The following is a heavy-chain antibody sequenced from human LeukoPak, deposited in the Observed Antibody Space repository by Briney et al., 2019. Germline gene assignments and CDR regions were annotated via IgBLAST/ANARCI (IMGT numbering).Heavy chain of an antibody. CDR2: LSGSGGDT. V-gene: IGHV3-23*01. D-gene: IGHD2-2*01. Sequence: GSLRLSCVASGFTFSRNAMSWVRQAPGKGLEWVSSLSGSGGDTYYADSVKGRFTISRDNSKNTVYLQMNSLKAEDTAVYYCAKDPYGTRYIDYWGQGTLVTVSS. J-gene: IGHJ4*02. CDR1: GFTFSRNA. CDR3: AKDPYGTRYIDY.